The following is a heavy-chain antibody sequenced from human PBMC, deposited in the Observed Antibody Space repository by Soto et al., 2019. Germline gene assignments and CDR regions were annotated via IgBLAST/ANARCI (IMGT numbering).Heavy chain of an antibody. CDR3: AHGEYSSDGWCLFDY. CDR2: IYWDDGK. Sequence: SGPTLVNPTQTLTLTCTLSGFSLNASGVRVGWIRQPPGKALEWLALIYWDDGKRYSPSLKNRLTVTKDTLKNQVVLTMTNMDPADTGTYYCAHGEYSSDGWCLFDYWGQGTLVTVSS. CDR1: GFSLNASGVR. J-gene: IGHJ4*02. V-gene: IGHV2-5*02. D-gene: IGHD5-18*01.